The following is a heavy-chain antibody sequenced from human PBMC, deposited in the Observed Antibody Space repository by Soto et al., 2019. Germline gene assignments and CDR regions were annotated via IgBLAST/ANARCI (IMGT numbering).Heavy chain of an antibody. D-gene: IGHD2-8*01. V-gene: IGHV3-30*18. Sequence: QVQLVASGGGVVQPGRSLRLSCAASGFTFSRYGMYWVRQAPGKGLEWGAKISDYGSSQLYEDSVKGRFTISRDNSKNILYLHMNSLNSEDTAVYYCAKNGGADYWGQGTRVTVSS. J-gene: IGHJ4*02. CDR1: GFTFSRYG. CDR2: ISDYGSSQ. CDR3: AKNGGADY.